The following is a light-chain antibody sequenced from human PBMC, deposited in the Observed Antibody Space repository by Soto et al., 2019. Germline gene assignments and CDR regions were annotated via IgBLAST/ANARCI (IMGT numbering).Light chain of an antibody. CDR1: QSLLHSRGNNY. CDR3: MQTLQTRT. J-gene: IGKJ1*01. CDR2: LGC. Sequence: DLVMTQSALSLPVTPGEPASVSCRSGQSLLHSRGNNYLDSYLQKPGQSPQVLISLGCNRASGVPDRFSGSGSGTDLTLKISRVEAANVGLYYCMQTLQTRTFGQGTKVEIK. V-gene: IGKV2-28*01.